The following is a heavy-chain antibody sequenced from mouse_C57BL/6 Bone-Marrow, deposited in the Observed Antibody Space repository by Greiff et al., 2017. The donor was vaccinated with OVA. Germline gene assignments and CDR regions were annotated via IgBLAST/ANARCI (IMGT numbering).Heavy chain of an antibody. CDR2: IYPGSGNT. J-gene: IGHJ1*03. CDR1: GYTFTDYY. D-gene: IGHD2-4*01. CDR3: ACLYDYRWYCYFDV. Sequence: VQLQQSGAELVRPGASVKLSCKASGYTFTDYYINWVKQRPGQGLEWIARIYPGSGNTYYNEKFKGKATLTAEKSSRTAYMQLSSLTSEDSAVYFCACLYDYRWYCYFDVWGTGTTVTVSS. V-gene: IGHV1-76*01.